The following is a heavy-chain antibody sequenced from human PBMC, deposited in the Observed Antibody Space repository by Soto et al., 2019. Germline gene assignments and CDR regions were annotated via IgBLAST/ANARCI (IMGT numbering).Heavy chain of an antibody. Sequence: EVQLVESGGGLVQPGGSLRLSCAASGFTVSSNYMSWVRQAPGKGLEWVSVIYSGGSTYYADSVKGRFTISRDNSKNTLYLKMNSLRAEDTAVYYCARDCSGGSCYGSHAFDIWGQGTMVTVSS. CDR3: ARDCSGGSCYGSHAFDI. CDR2: IYSGGST. CDR1: GFTVSSNY. V-gene: IGHV3-66*01. J-gene: IGHJ3*02. D-gene: IGHD2-15*01.